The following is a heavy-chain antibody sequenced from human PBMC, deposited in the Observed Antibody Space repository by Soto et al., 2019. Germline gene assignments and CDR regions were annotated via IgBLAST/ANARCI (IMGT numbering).Heavy chain of an antibody. D-gene: IGHD1-7*01. V-gene: IGHV4-4*07. CDR3: ARESGDNWDYEAY. J-gene: IGHJ4*02. CDR1: GGSISSYH. CDR2: IYTSGNT. Sequence: QVQLQESGPGLVKPLETLSLTCTVSGGSISSYHWSWIRQSAGKGLEWIGRIYTSGNTHYNPSLKSRVTVSIDTSKNQFFLTVNSVTAADSAVYYCARESGDNWDYEAYWGQGTPVTLSS.